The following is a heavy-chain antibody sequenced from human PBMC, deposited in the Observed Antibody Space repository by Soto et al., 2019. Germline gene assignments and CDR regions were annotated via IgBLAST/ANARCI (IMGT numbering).Heavy chain of an antibody. V-gene: IGHV4-4*07. J-gene: IGHJ5*02. CDR2: IYATGTT. D-gene: IGHD1-1*01. CDR3: VRDGTKTLRDWFDP. Sequence: SETLALTCTVSVASISGFYGSWIRKSAGKGLEWIGRIYATGTTDYNPSLKSRVMMSVDTSKKQFSLKLRSVTAADTAVYYCVRDGTKTLRDWFDPWGQGISVTVSS. CDR1: VASISGFY.